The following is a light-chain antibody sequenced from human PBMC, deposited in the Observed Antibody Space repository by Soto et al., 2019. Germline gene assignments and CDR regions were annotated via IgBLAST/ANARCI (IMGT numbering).Light chain of an antibody. V-gene: IGKV3-11*01. CDR2: DAS. Sequence: EIVLTQSPATLSLSPGERATLSCRASQSVSSYLAWYQQKPGQAPRLLIYDASNRAPGIPARFSGSGSGTDFTLTINSLEPEDFAVYYCQQYNNWLTFGGGTKVEIK. CDR1: QSVSSY. J-gene: IGKJ4*01. CDR3: QQYNNWLT.